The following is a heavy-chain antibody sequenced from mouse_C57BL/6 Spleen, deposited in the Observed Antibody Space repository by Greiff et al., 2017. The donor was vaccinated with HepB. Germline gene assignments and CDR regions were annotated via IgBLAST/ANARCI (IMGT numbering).Heavy chain of an antibody. J-gene: IGHJ2*01. CDR1: GYTFTNYW. Sequence: VQLQQSGAELVRPGTSVKMSCKASGYTFTNYWIGWAKQRPGHGLEWIGDIYPGGGYTNYNEKFKGKATLTADKSSSTAYMQFSSLTSEDSAIYYCASSYYSNPYYFDYWGQGTTLTVSS. CDR2: IYPGGGYT. V-gene: IGHV1-63*01. CDR3: ASSYYSNPYYFDY. D-gene: IGHD2-5*01.